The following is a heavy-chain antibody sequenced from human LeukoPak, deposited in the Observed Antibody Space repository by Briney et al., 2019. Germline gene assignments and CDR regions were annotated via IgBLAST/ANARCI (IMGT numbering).Heavy chain of an antibody. V-gene: IGHV1-58*02. CDR2: IVVGSGNT. CDR3: AAVVRGWFGGDY. Sequence: SVKVSCKASGFTFTSSAMQWVRQARGQRLEWIGWIVVGSGNTNYAQKFQERVTITRDMSTSTAYMELSSLRSEDTAVYYCAAVVRGWFGGDYWGQGTLVTVSS. CDR1: GFTFTSSA. D-gene: IGHD3-10*01. J-gene: IGHJ4*02.